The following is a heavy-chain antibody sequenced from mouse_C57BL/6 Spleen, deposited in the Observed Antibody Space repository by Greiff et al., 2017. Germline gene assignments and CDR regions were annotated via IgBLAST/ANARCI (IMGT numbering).Heavy chain of an antibody. D-gene: IGHD1-1*01. CDR3: ARTTVVDPFAY. V-gene: IGHV1-55*01. Sequence: QVQLQQPGAELVKPGASVKMSCKASGYTFTSYWITWVKQRPGQGLEWIGDIYPGSGSTNYNEKFKSKATLTVATSSSTAYMQLSSLTSEDSAVYYCARTTVVDPFAYWGQGTLVTVSA. CDR1: GYTFTSYW. J-gene: IGHJ3*01. CDR2: IYPGSGST.